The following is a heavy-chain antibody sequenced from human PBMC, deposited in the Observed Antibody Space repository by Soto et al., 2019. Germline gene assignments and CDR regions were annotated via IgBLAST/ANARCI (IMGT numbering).Heavy chain of an antibody. Sequence: EVQLLESGGGLVQPGGSLRLSCAASGFTFSSYAMSWVRQAPGKGLEWVSAISGSGGSTYYADSVKGRFTISRDNSKNTLYLQMNSLRAEDTAVYYCAKPLATVQLERVSPSPFDYWGQGTLVTVSS. D-gene: IGHD1-1*01. CDR2: ISGSGGST. J-gene: IGHJ4*02. CDR3: AKPLATVQLERVSPSPFDY. CDR1: GFTFSSYA. V-gene: IGHV3-23*01.